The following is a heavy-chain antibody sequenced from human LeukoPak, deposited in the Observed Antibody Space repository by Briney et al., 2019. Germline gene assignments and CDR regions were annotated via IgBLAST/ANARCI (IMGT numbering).Heavy chain of an antibody. V-gene: IGHV3-7*01. Sequence: GGSLRLSCAASGFTFSNHIISWVRQAPGKGLEWVANMRQDGSDKYYVDFVKGRFTISRDNAKNSLYLQINNLRAEDTAVYYCAREGNAFDIWGQGTMVTVSS. D-gene: IGHD3-10*01. CDR1: GFTFSNHI. J-gene: IGHJ3*02. CDR2: MRQDGSDK. CDR3: AREGNAFDI.